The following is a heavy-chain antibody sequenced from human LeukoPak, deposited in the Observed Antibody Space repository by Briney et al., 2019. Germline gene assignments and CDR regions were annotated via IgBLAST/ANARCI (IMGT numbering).Heavy chain of an antibody. J-gene: IGHJ3*02. Sequence: GGSLRLSCAASGFTFSSYAMSWVRQAPGKGLEWVSGISGSGGSTDYADSVKGRFTVSRDNSKNTLFLQMNSLRGEDTAVYCCAGDAFDIWGQGTMVTVSS. CDR1: GFTFSSYA. V-gene: IGHV3-23*01. CDR3: AGDAFDI. CDR2: ISGSGGST.